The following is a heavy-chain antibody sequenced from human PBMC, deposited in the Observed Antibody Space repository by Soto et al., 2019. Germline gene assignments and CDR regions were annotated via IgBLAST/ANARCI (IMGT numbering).Heavy chain of an antibody. V-gene: IGHV3-23*01. CDR1: GFTFSTYP. J-gene: IGHJ3*02. CDR2: VSGSGSGT. CDR3: GRERWGLLDI. Sequence: QLLQSGGGLVQSGGSLRLSCEASGFTFSTYPMTWVRKAPGKGLEWVSGVSGSGSGTYYADSVKGRFTISRDNAKNTLWLQVNSLRDDDTAVYYCGRERWGLLDIWGQGAMVTVSS. D-gene: IGHD7-27*01.